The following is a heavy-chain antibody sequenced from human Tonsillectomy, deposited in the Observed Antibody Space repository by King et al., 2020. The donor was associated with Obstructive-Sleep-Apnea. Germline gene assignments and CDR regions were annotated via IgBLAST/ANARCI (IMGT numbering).Heavy chain of an antibody. CDR1: GGSFSGYY. D-gene: IGHD5-12*01. CDR2: INHSGST. CDR3: ARGRRNGYETYGMDV. V-gene: IGHV4-34*01. J-gene: IGHJ6*02. Sequence: VQLQQWGAGLLKPSETLSLTCAVYGGSFSGYYWSWIRQPPGKGLEWIGEINHSGSTNYNPSLKSRVTISVDTSKNQFSLKLSSVTAADTAVYYCARGRRNGYETYGMDVWGQGTTVTVSS.